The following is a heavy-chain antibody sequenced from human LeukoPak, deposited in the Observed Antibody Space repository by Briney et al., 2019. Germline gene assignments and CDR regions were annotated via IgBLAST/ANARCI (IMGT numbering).Heavy chain of an antibody. D-gene: IGHD2-15*01. CDR2: IKQDGSEK. J-gene: IGHJ5*02. V-gene: IGHV3-7*01. Sequence: GGSLRLSCAASGFTFSSYWMSWVRQAPGKGLEWVANIKQDGSEKYYVDSVKGRFTISIDNAKNSLYLQMNSLRAEDTAVYYCAREGYCSGGSCYDNWFDPWGQGTLVTVSS. CDR3: AREGYCSGGSCYDNWFDP. CDR1: GFTFSSYW.